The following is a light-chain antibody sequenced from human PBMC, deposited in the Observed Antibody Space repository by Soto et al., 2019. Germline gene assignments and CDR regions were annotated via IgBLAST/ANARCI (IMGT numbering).Light chain of an antibody. V-gene: IGLV2-14*01. CDR2: DVS. Sequence: QSALTQPASASGSPGQSITISCTGTSSDVGGYNYVSWYQQHPGKAPKLMIYDVSNRPAGVSNRFSGSKSGNTASLTITGLLAEDEADYYCSSYTNSSTLRHVFGTGTKVTVL. CDR1: SSDVGGYNY. J-gene: IGLJ1*01. CDR3: SSYTNSSTLRHV.